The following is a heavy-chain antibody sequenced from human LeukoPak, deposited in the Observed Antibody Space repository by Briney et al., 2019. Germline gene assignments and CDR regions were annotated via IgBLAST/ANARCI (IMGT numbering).Heavy chain of an antibody. CDR2: ISYDGSNK. CDR3: ATERNYYMDV. CDR1: GFTFSSYA. Sequence: GGSLRLSCAASGFTFSSYAMHWVRQAPGKGLEWVAVISYDGSNKYYADSVKGRFTISRDNSKNTLYLQMNSLRAEDTAVYYCATERNYYMDVWGKGTTVTVSS. V-gene: IGHV3-30*04. D-gene: IGHD1-1*01. J-gene: IGHJ6*03.